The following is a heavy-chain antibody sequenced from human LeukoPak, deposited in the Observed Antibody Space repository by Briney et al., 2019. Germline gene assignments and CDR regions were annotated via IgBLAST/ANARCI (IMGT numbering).Heavy chain of an antibody. D-gene: IGHD3-16*01. CDR1: GFIFSNYW. CDR3: ARGGSH. V-gene: IGHV3-7*01. J-gene: IGHJ4*02. CDR2: IKQDGSEK. Sequence: GGSLRLSCVASGFIFSNYWMNWVRQAPGKGLEWVANIKQDGSEKYYVDSVKGRFTISRDNAKNSLYLQMNSLRAEDTAVYYCARGGSHWGQGTLVTVSS.